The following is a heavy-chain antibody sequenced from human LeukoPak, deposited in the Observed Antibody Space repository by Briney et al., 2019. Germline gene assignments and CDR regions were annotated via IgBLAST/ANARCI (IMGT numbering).Heavy chain of an antibody. Sequence: ASVKVSRKASGYRFTSSDINWVRQATGQGLEWMGWINPDSGDTGYAEKFQDRLTIAGDTSITTAYMELTNLKSEDTAVYYCTRGWDLWGQGTLVTVSS. J-gene: IGHJ5*02. CDR1: GYRFTSSD. CDR2: INPDSGDT. V-gene: IGHV1-8*03. CDR3: TRGWDL.